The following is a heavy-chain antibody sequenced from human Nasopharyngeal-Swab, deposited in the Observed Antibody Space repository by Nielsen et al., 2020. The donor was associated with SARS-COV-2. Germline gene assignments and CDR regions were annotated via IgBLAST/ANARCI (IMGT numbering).Heavy chain of an antibody. D-gene: IGHD3-22*01. J-gene: IGHJ3*02. CDR2: MNPNSGNT. CDR3: ARVGDSSGYYYDDAFEI. CDR1: GYTFTSYD. V-gene: IGHV1-8*01. Sequence: ASVKVSCKASGYTFTSYDINWVRQATGQGLEWMGWMNPNSGNTSYAQKFQGRVTMTRNTSISTAYMELSSLRSEDTAVYYCARVGDSSGYYYDDAFEIWGQGTMVTVSS.